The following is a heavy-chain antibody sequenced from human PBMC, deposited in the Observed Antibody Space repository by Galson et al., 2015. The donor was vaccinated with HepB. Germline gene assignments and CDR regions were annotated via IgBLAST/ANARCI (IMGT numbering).Heavy chain of an antibody. J-gene: IGHJ6*02. V-gene: IGHV4-30-2*01. Sequence: LSLTCAVSGASISSGGYSWSWIRQPPGKGLEWIGYIYHTGSTYYNPSFKSRVTISVDRSKNQFSLKLSSVTAADTAVYYCARGAAIYYFGMDVWGQGTTVTVSS. CDR1: GASISSGGYS. CDR2: IYHTGST. D-gene: IGHD3-3*01. CDR3: ARGAAIYYFGMDV.